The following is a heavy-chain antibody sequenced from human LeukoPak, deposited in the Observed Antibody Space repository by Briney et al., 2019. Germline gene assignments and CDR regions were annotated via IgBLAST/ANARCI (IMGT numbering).Heavy chain of an antibody. D-gene: IGHD5-24*01. CDR3: ARTMGDGYIMALDY. Sequence: ASVKVSCKASGHTFTGYYMHWVRQAPGQGLEWMGWINANSGDTNYAQKFQGRVTMTRDTSISTAYMELSRLRSEDTAVYYCARTMGDGYIMALDYWGQGTLVTVSS. CDR2: INANSGDT. CDR1: GHTFTGYY. J-gene: IGHJ4*02. V-gene: IGHV1-2*02.